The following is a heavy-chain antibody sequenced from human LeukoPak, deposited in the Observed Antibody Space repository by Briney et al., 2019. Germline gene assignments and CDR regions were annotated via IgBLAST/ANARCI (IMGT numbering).Heavy chain of an antibody. V-gene: IGHV3-74*01. CDR2: INIDGSAA. J-gene: IGHJ4*02. Sequence: GGSLKLSCAVSGFTFGNYWMHWVRQAPGKGLVWVSRINIDGSAADYADSVKGRFTISRDNAKNTLSLQMNSLRAEDTAVYHCLRAPSSNWAYDYWGQGTLVTVSS. D-gene: IGHD7-27*01. CDR1: GFTFGNYW. CDR3: LRAPSSNWAYDY.